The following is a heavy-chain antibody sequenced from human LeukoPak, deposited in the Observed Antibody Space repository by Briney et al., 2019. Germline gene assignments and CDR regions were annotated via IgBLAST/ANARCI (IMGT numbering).Heavy chain of an antibody. D-gene: IGHD3-3*01. V-gene: IGHV3-30-3*01. CDR3: ARSALPLRITIFGVVVDAFDI. CDR1: GFTFSSYA. J-gene: IGHJ3*02. Sequence: GGSLRLSCAASGFTFSSYAMHWVRQAPGKGLEWVALISYDGSNKYYADSVKGRFTISRDNSKNTLYLQMNSLRAEDTAVYYCARSALPLRITIFGVVVDAFDIWGQGTMVTVSS. CDR2: ISYDGSNK.